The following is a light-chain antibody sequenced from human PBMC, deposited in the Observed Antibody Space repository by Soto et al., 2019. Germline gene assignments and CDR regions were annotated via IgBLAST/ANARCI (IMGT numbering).Light chain of an antibody. V-gene: IGKV1-5*03. J-gene: IGKJ1*01. Sequence: DIQMTQSPSTLSASVGDIVTITCRASQSISSWLAWYQQKTGKAPKLLIYKASTLEDRVPSRFSGGGSGTEFTLTISSLQPDDFATYYCQQSDSYAWTFGQGTKVEF. CDR3: QQSDSYAWT. CDR1: QSISSW. CDR2: KAS.